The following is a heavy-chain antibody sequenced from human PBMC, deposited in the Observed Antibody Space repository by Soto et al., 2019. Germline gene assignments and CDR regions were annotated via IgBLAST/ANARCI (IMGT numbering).Heavy chain of an antibody. CDR3: ARGRPLQWLVSWYYFDY. CDR1: GGTFSSYA. Sequence: QVQLVQSGAEVKKPGSSVKVSCKASGGTFSSYAISWVRQAPGQGLEWMGGIIPIFGTANYAQKFQGRVTITADDSTSTAYMELSSLRSEDTAVYYCARGRPLQWLVSWYYFDYWGQGTLVTVSS. CDR2: IIPIFGTA. D-gene: IGHD6-19*01. V-gene: IGHV1-69*01. J-gene: IGHJ4*02.